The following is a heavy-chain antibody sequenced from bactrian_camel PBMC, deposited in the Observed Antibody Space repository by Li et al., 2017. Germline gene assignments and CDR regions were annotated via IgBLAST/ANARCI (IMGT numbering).Heavy chain of an antibody. CDR3: AAGPWYTDEYRY. Sequence: HVQLVESGGGLVEPGGSLRLSCAASGYSYSRKYMAWFRQAPGKEREGVAAIATGGLGTYYSDSVKGRFTSSRDNAKSTLYLQMNSLTPEDTAMYYCAAGPWYTDEYRYWGQGTQVTVS. V-gene: IGHV3S1*01. CDR2: IATGGLGT. D-gene: IGHD6*01. CDR1: GYSYSRKY. J-gene: IGHJ4*01.